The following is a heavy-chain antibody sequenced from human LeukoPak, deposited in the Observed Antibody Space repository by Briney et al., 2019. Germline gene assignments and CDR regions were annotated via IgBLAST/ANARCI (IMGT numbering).Heavy chain of an antibody. V-gene: IGHV3-7*01. J-gene: IGHJ4*02. CDR2: INKDGSEI. CDR3: ARDKVTY. Sequence: GGSLRLSCAASGFTFSNYWMSWVRQAPGKGLEWVAHINKDGSEIYYVDSVKGRFTISRDNAKSSLSLQMNSLRVEDTAVYYCARDKVTYWGQGVLVTVSS. CDR1: GFTFSNYW.